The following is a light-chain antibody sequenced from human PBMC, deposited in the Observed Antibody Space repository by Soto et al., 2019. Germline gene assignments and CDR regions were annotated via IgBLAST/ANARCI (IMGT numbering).Light chain of an antibody. J-gene: IGKJ1*01. CDR3: QQYHYLWT. CDR2: EPS. V-gene: IGKV3-15*01. Sequence: EIVMTQSPATLSVSPGERATLSCRASESISSHLAWYQQKPGQAPMLLIYEPSIRATGISARFSGSGSRTDFTLTISSLQAEEVAVYYCQQYHYLWTFGQGTRVDIK. CDR1: ESISSH.